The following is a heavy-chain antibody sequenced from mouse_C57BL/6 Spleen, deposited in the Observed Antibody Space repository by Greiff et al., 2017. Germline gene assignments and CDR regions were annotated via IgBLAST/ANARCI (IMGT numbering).Heavy chain of an antibody. CDR3: TGYYSSYYAMDY. D-gene: IGHD2-5*01. V-gene: IGHV6-3*01. CDR2: IRLKSDNYAT. CDR1: GFTFSNYW. Sequence: EVQGVESGGGLVQPGGSMKLSCVASGFTFSNYWMNWVRQSPEKGLEWVAQIRLKSDNYATHYAESVKGRFTISRDDSKSSVYLQMNNLRAEDTGSYYCTGYYSSYYAMDYWGQGTSVTVSS. J-gene: IGHJ4*01.